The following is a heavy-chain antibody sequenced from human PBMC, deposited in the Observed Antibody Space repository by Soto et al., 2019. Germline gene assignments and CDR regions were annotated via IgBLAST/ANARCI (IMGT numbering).Heavy chain of an antibody. Sequence: QVQLVQSGAEVKKPGASVKVSCKASGYTFTSYYMHWVRQAPGQGLEWMGIINPSGVSTSYAQKFQGRVTMTRDSSLSTVYMELSSLRSEDPAVYYCEREMVRGVITYYYYGMAVWGRGTTVTVSS. D-gene: IGHD3-10*01. CDR1: GYTFTSYY. V-gene: IGHV1-46*01. J-gene: IGHJ6*02. CDR3: EREMVRGVITYYYYGMAV. CDR2: INPSGVST.